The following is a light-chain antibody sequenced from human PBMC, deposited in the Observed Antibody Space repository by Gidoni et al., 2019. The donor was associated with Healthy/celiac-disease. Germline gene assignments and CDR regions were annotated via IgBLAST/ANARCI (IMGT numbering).Light chain of an antibody. Sequence: DIQMTQSPSSLSASVGDRVTITCRSSQTIRRYINWYQQKPGEAPRLLIYSTFTLQDGVPSRFGGAGSGTDFTLTIAFLQPEDSATYYCQQSYSAPVTFGGGTKVEI. CDR3: QQSYSAPVT. CDR2: STF. CDR1: QTIRRY. J-gene: IGKJ4*01. V-gene: IGKV1-39*01.